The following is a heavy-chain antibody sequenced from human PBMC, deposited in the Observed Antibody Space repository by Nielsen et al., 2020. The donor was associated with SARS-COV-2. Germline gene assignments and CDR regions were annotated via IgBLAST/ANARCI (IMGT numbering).Heavy chain of an antibody. Sequence: SLKISCGACGFTFSSFGMHWVCQAPGKGLEWVAVIWYDGSNKYYADSVKGRFTISRDNSKNTMYLQMNSLRAEDTAVYYCARAGELTSPYYFDYWGQGTLVTVSS. CDR3: ARAGELTSPYYFDY. CDR2: IWYDGSNK. J-gene: IGHJ4*02. D-gene: IGHD1-26*01. V-gene: IGHV3-33*01. CDR1: GFTFSSFG.